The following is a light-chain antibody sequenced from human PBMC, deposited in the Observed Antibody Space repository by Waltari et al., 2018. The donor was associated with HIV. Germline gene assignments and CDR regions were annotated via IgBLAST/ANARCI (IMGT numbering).Light chain of an antibody. CDR3: QQYKSFKNYPLT. J-gene: IGKJ4*01. CDR2: GAS. CDR1: QDISNS. Sequence: DIQLTQSPSSLSASVGDRVTITCRASQDISNSLAWFQQKPGKAPKSLIYGASSLQSGVSSKFSGSGSGTVFTLTISSLQPEDVATYYCQQYKSFKNYPLTFGGGTKVEIK. V-gene: IGKV1-16*02.